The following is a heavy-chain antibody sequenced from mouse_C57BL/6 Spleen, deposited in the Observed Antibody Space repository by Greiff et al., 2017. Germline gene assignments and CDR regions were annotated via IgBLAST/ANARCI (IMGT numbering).Heavy chain of an antibody. CDR3: AIDWESVLDYYAMDY. CDR1: GYTFTSYW. D-gene: IGHD4-1*01. CDR2: IDPNSGGT. Sequence: QVQLQQPGAELVKPGASVKLSCKASGYTFTSYWMHWVKQRPGRGLEWIGRIDPNSGGTKDNEKFKSKATLTVDKPSSTAYMQLSSLTSEDSAVYYCAIDWESVLDYYAMDYWGQGTSVTVSS. V-gene: IGHV1-72*01. J-gene: IGHJ4*01.